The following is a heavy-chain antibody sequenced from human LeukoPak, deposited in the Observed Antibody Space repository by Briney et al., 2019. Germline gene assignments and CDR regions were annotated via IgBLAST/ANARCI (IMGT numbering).Heavy chain of an antibody. Sequence: GGSLRLSCAASGFTFSSCAMTWVRQAPGKGLEWVSTITGSGQTAYYSDSVKGRFTTSRDNSKNTLHLEMSSLRAEDTAIYYCAKEVLVVIESYLEKWGQGTLVTVSS. CDR1: GFTFSSCA. J-gene: IGHJ4*02. V-gene: IGHV3-23*01. D-gene: IGHD3-22*01. CDR3: AKEVLVVIESYLEK. CDR2: ITGSGQTA.